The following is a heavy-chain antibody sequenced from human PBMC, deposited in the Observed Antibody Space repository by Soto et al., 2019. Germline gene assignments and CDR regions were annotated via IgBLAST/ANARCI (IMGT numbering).Heavy chain of an antibody. CDR2: ISYDGSNK. V-gene: IGHV3-30*18. D-gene: IGHD1-26*01. Sequence: GGSLRLSCAASGFTFSSYGMHWVRQAPGKGLEWVAVISYDGSNKYYADSVKGRFTISRDNSKNTLYLQMNSLRAEDTAVYYCAKDSGSYYHFAYWGQGTLVTVSS. CDR3: AKDSGSYYHFAY. J-gene: IGHJ4*02. CDR1: GFTFSSYG.